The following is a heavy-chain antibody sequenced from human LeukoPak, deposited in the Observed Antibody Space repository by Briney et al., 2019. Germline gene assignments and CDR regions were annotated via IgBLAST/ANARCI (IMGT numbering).Heavy chain of an antibody. CDR2: INWNGGST. D-gene: IGHD1-26*01. Sequence: GGSLRLSCAASGFTFDDYGMSWVRQAPGKGLEWVSGINWNGGSTGYADSVKGRFTISRDNAKNSLYLQTNSLRAEDTALYYCARHLSYEYYYYMDVWGKGTTVAVSS. J-gene: IGHJ6*03. V-gene: IGHV3-20*04. CDR3: ARHLSYEYYYYMDV. CDR1: GFTFDDYG.